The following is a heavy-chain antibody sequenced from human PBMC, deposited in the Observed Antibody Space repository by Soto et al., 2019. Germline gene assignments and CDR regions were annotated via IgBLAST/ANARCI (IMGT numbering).Heavy chain of an antibody. CDR3: TTDPIRDY. D-gene: IGHD2-21*01. CDR2: VKREIDGATT. V-gene: IGHV3-15*01. Sequence: PGGSLRLSCAPSESTLSNAWMSWVRQAPGKGLEWVGRVKREIDGATTDYAAPVKGRFTISRDDAKNTVYLQMNSLRTEDTAVYYCTTDPIRDYWGLGTLVTVSS. CDR1: ESTLSNAW. J-gene: IGHJ4*02.